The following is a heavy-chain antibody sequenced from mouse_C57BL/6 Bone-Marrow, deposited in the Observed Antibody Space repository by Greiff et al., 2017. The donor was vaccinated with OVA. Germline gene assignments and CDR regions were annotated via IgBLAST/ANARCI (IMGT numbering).Heavy chain of an antibody. CDR3: ARIYYYGSSYLYWYFDV. CDR1: GYTFTSYG. CDR2: IYPRSGNT. J-gene: IGHJ1*03. V-gene: IGHV1-81*01. Sequence: VQLQHSGAELARPGASVKLSCKASGYTFTSYGISWVKQRTGQGLEWIGEIYPRSGNTYYNEKFKGKATLTADKSSSTAYMELRSLTSEDSAVYFCARIYYYGSSYLYWYFDVWGTGTTVTVSS. D-gene: IGHD1-1*01.